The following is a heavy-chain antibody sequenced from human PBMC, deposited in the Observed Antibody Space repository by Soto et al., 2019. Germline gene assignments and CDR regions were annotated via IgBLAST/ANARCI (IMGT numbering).Heavy chain of an antibody. CDR1: GFTFSNAW. CDR2: IKSKTDGGTT. D-gene: IGHD3-9*01. V-gene: IGHV3-15*01. J-gene: IGHJ4*02. CDR3: TTASNYDILTGYYFDY. Sequence: PGGSLRLSCAGSGFTFSNAWMSWVRQAPGKGLEWVGRIKSKTDGGTTDYAAPVKGRFTISRDDSKNTLYLQMNSLKTEDTAVYYCTTASNYDILTGYYFDYWGQGTLVTVSS.